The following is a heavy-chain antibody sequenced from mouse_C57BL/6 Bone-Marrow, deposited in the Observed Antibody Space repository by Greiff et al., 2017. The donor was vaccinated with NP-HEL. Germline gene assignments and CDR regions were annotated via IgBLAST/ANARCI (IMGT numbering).Heavy chain of an antibody. CDR3: ARRLYYRNPDY. Sequence: VQLQQSGPVLVKPGASVKMSCKASGYTFTDYYMNWVKQSHGKSLEWIGVINPYNGGTSYNQKFKGKATLTVDKSSSTAYMELNSLTSEDSAVYYCARRLYYRNPDYWGQGTTLTVSS. CDR2: INPYNGGT. V-gene: IGHV1-19*01. CDR1: GYTFTDYY. D-gene: IGHD2-1*01. J-gene: IGHJ2*01.